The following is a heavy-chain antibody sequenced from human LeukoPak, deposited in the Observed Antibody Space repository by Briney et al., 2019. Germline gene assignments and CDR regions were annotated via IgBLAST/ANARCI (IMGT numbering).Heavy chain of an antibody. J-gene: IGHJ5*02. CDR1: GFTFSSYS. CDR3: ARAKPLRWFDP. CDR2: ISHSSYI. V-gene: IGHV3-21*01. Sequence: PGGSLRLSCAASGFTFSSYSMNWVRQAPGKGLEWVSSISHSSYIYYADPVKGRFTISRDNTKNSLYPQMNSLRAEDTAVYYCARAKPLRWFDPWGQGTLVTVSS.